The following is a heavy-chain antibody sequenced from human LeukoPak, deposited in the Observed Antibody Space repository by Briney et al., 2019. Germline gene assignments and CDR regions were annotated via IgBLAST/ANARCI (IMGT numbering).Heavy chain of an antibody. V-gene: IGHV3-23*01. CDR3: AKDGTTVVRGLFDK. J-gene: IGHJ3*02. Sequence: GGSLRLSCAASGFTFSSYSMNWVRQVPRKGLEWVSGISGSGGSTFYADSVKGRFTISRDNSKNTLYLLINSLRAEDTAVYYCAKDGTTVVRGLFDKWGPGTMVTVSS. D-gene: IGHD4-23*01. CDR1: GFTFSSYS. CDR2: ISGSGGST.